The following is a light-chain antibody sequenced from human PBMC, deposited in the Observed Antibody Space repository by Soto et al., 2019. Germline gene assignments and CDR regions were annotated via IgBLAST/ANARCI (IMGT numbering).Light chain of an antibody. J-gene: IGKJ1*01. Sequence: DIQMTQSPSPLSASVGDRVTITCRASQSISNYLNWYQQKPGKAPKLLMYAASSLQSGIPSRFSGSGSGTEFALTISSLQPEDFATYYCQQSYSTPRTFGQGTKVELK. CDR3: QQSYSTPRT. CDR1: QSISNY. CDR2: AAS. V-gene: IGKV1-39*01.